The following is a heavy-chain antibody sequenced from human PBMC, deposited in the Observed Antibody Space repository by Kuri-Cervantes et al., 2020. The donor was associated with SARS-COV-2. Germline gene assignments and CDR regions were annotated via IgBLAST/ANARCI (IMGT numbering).Heavy chain of an antibody. J-gene: IGHJ3*02. V-gene: IGHV1-2*02. CDR2: INPNSGGT. CDR3: AREGGGDPLVLGFGVVIHDAFDI. CDR1: GYTLTSYG. Sequence: ASVKVSCKASGYTLTSYGISWVRQAPGQGLEWMGWINPNSGGTNYAQKFQGRVTMTRDTSISTAYMELRSLRSDDTAVYYCAREGGGDPLVLGFGVVIHDAFDIWGQGTMVTVSS. D-gene: IGHD3-3*01.